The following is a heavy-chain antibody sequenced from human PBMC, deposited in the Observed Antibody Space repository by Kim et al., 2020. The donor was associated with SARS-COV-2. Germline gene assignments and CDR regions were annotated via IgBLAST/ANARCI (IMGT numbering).Heavy chain of an antibody. Sequence: YADSVKGRFTISRHNSKNTLYLQMNSLRAEDTAVYYCARDRAYGDFVFDYWGQGTLVTVSS. J-gene: IGHJ4*02. CDR3: ARDRAYGDFVFDY. V-gene: IGHV3-53*04. D-gene: IGHD4-17*01.